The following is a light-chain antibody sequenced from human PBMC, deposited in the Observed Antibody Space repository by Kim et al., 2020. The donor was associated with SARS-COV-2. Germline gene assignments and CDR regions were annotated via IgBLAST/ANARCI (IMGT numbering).Light chain of an antibody. V-gene: IGLV7-46*01. Sequence: QAVVTQEPSLTVSPGGTFTLTCDSSTGAVTSGHYPYWFQQKPGQAPRTLIYDTTTKHSWTPARFSGSLLGGKAALTLSGAQPEDEAEYYCLISYSTTMVFGGGTQLTV. CDR2: DTT. J-gene: IGLJ2*01. CDR1: TGAVTSGHY. CDR3: LISYSTTMV.